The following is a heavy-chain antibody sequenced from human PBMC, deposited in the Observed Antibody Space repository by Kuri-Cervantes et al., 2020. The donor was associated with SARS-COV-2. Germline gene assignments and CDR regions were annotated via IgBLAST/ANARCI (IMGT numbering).Heavy chain of an antibody. Sequence: SETLSLTCTVSGGSISSGGYYWSWIRQPPGKGLEWIGYIYHSGSTYYNPSLKSRVTISVDRSKNQFSLKLSSVTAADTAVYYCARDTGLFEVVTNFDYWGQGTLVTVSS. CDR2: IYHSGST. CDR1: GGSISSGGYY. J-gene: IGHJ4*02. D-gene: IGHD3-3*01. V-gene: IGHV4-30-2*01. CDR3: ARDTGLFEVVTNFDY.